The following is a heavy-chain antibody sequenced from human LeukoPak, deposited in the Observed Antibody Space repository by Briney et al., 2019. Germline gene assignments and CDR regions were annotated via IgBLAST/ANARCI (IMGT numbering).Heavy chain of an antibody. CDR3: AKQRRDGYNYFDH. Sequence: SETLSLTCAVSGASISNNKYFWAWIRQPPAKGLEWIGTVYYIGTTFYNPSLKSRVTISVDTSKNQFSLKLSSVTAADTAVYYCAKQRRDGYNYFDHWGQGTLVTVSS. D-gene: IGHD5-24*01. J-gene: IGHJ4*02. CDR1: GASISNNKYF. CDR2: VYYIGTT. V-gene: IGHV4-39*01.